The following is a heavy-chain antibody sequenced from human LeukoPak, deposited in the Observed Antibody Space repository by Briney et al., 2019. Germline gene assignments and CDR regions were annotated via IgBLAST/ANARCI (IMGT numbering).Heavy chain of an antibody. CDR2: INHSGST. CDR3: ARGMGNYYGSGSP. D-gene: IGHD3-10*01. CDR1: GGSFSGYY. J-gene: IGHJ5*02. V-gene: IGHV4-34*01. Sequence: PSETLSLTCSVYGGSFSGYYWSWIRRPPGKGLEWIVEINHSGSTNYNPSLKSRVTISVDTSKNQFSLKLSSVTAADTAVYYCARGMGNYYGSGSPWGQGTLVTVSS.